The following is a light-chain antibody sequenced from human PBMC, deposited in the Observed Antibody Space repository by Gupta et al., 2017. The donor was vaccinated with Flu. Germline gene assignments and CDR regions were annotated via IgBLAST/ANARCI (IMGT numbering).Light chain of an antibody. CDR1: QSISSW. Sequence: IQMTQPPSTLSASVGDRVTITCRASQSISSWLAWYQQKPGKPPKLLIYKASSLESGVPSSFSGSGSGTEFTLTISSLQPDDFATYYCQQYRTFGQGTKVEIK. J-gene: IGKJ1*01. CDR3: QQYRT. V-gene: IGKV1-5*03. CDR2: KAS.